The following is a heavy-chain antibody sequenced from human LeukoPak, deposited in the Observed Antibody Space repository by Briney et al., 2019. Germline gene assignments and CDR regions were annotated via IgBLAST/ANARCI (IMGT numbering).Heavy chain of an antibody. CDR2: INPSCGST. CDR1: GYTFTSYY. V-gene: IGHV1-46*01. Sequence: GASVKVSCKASGYTFTSYYMHWVRQAPGQGLEWTGIINPSCGSTSYAQKFQGRVTMTRDTSTSTVYVELSSLRSEDTAVYYCARASTVYDILTGRHPTFDYWGQGTLVTVSS. CDR3: ARASTVYDILTGRHPTFDY. D-gene: IGHD3-9*01. J-gene: IGHJ4*02.